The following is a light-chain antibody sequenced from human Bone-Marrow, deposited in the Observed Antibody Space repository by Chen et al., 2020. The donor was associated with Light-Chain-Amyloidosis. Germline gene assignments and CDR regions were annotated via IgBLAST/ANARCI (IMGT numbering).Light chain of an antibody. J-gene: IGLJ3*02. Sequence: QSVLTPPPSVSGTPGPGVPLSCSASNSNIGNNAVNWYQQQYPVTAPKLLIYSNNQRPSGVPDRFAGSMSGTSASLAISGLQPEDEAEYYCATWDDSLNGVMFGGGTKLTVL. CDR3: ATWDDSLNGVM. CDR1: NSNIGNNA. V-gene: IGLV1-44*01. CDR2: SNN.